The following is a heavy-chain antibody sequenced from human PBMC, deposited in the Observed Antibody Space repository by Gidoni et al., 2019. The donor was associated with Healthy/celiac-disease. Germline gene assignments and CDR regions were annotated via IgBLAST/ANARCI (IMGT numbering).Heavy chain of an antibody. CDR3: ARLASSGSYIGWFDP. J-gene: IGHJ5*02. Sequence: QVQLVQSGAEVKKPGASVKVSCKASGYTFTSYYMHWVRQAPGQGLEWMGIINPSGGSTSYAQKFQGRVTMTRDTSTSTVYMELSSLRSEDTAVYYCARLASSGSYIGWFDPWGQGTLVTVSS. V-gene: IGHV1-46*01. CDR2: INPSGGST. CDR1: GYTFTSYY. D-gene: IGHD3-10*01.